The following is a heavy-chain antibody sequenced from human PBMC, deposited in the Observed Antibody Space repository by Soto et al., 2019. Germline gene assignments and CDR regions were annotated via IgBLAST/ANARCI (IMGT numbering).Heavy chain of an antibody. Sequence: QVQLVQSGAEVKKPGASVKVSCKASGDPFSNYDIKWVRQATGQGLEWMGWMNPNSGNTGSARKFQGRVTMTTNTSMSTAYMELSSLRSEDTAVYYCAGGRNGMDGWGQGTTVTVSS. V-gene: IGHV1-8*01. CDR1: GDPFSNYD. J-gene: IGHJ6*02. CDR3: AGGRNGMDG. CDR2: MNPNSGNT.